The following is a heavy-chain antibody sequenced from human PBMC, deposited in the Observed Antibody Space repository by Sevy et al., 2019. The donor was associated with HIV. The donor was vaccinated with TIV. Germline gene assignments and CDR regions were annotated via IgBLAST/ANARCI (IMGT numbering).Heavy chain of an antibody. D-gene: IGHD6-13*01. CDR3: AKAGYSSSWYMIDP. V-gene: IGHV3-23*01. J-gene: IGHJ5*02. Sequence: GGSLRLSCAASGFTFSSYAMSWVRQAPGKGLEWVSAISGSGGSTYYADSVKGRFTISRDNSKNTLYLQMNSLRADDTAVYYCAKAGYSSSWYMIDPWGQGTLVTVSS. CDR1: GFTFSSYA. CDR2: ISGSGGST.